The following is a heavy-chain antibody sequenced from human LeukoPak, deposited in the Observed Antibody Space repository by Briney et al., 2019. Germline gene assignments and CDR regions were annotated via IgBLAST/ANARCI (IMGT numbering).Heavy chain of an antibody. CDR2: IKQDGSEK. J-gene: IGHJ4*02. Sequence: GGSLRLSCAASGFTFSSYWMSWVRQAPGKGLEWVANIKQDGSEKYYVDSVKGRFTISRDNAKNSLYLQMNSLRAEDTAVYYCARDWVVDNTYYFDYWGQGTLATVSS. CDR3: ARDWVVDNTYYFDY. V-gene: IGHV3-7*01. D-gene: IGHD2-2*01. CDR1: GFTFSSYW.